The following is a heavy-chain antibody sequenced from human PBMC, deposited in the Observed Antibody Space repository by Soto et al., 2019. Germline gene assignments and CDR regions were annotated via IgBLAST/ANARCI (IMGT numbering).Heavy chain of an antibody. CDR1: GFTFSSYA. CDR2: ISGSGGST. CDR3: AKNLDPTAADKDDYYYMDV. Sequence: PGGSLRLSCAASGFTFSSYAMSWVRQAPGKGLEWVSAISGSGGSTYYADSVKGRFTISRDNSKNTLYLQMNSLRAEDTAVYYCAKNLDPTAADKDDYYYMDVWGKGTTVTVSS. J-gene: IGHJ6*03. V-gene: IGHV3-23*01. D-gene: IGHD6-13*01.